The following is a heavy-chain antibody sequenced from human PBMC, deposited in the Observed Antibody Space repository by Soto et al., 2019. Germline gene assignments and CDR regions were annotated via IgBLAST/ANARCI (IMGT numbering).Heavy chain of an antibody. CDR1: GYTIECYC. Sequence: SAKACWEASGYTIECYCRCSVRQDPGQGLEWMGWISAYNGNTNYAQKLQGRVTMTTDTSTSTAYMELRSLRSDDMAVYYCARDIAAAGWFDPWGQGTLVTVSS. J-gene: IGHJ5*02. CDR2: ISAYNGNT. CDR3: ARDIAAAGWFDP. D-gene: IGHD6-13*01. V-gene: IGHV1-18*03.